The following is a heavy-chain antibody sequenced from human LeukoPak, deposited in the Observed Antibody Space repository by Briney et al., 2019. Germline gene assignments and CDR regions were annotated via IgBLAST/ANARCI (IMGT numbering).Heavy chain of an antibody. V-gene: IGHV4-59*08. CDR1: GGSIISYY. Sequence: SETLSLTCTVSGGSIISYYWIWVRQPPGKGLEWIGNIYYGGSSNYNPALRSRVTISVDTSRNQFSLQLSSVTAADTAVYYCARLSHDGRGYRPDYWGQGTLVTVSS. D-gene: IGHD3-22*01. CDR3: ARLSHDGRGYRPDY. CDR2: IYYGGSS. J-gene: IGHJ4*02.